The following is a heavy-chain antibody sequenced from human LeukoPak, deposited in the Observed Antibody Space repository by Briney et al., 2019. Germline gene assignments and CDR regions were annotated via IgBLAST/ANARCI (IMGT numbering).Heavy chain of an antibody. J-gene: IGHJ4*02. V-gene: IGHV4-59*01. CDR3: ARAGAGREYQLPFDY. CDR1: VGFIRKYY. Sequence: PSETLSLTRIGSVGFIRKYYWSWIRQPPAKGLEGIGYVYYSGSTSYSPSLTNYNPSRKSRVTISGDTSTNQFSLKLSSVPAADTAVYYCARAGAGREYQLPFDYWGQGTLVTVSS. CDR2: VYYSGSTSYSPSLT. D-gene: IGHD2-2*01.